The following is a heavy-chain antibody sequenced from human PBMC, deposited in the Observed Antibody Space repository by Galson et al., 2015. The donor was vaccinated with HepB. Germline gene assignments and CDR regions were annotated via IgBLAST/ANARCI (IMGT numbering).Heavy chain of an antibody. CDR3: ATDLGWEQRF. CDR1: GYSLTELS. D-gene: IGHD1/OR15-1a*01. Sequence: SVKVSCKVAGYSLTELSMHWVRQAPGKGLEWMGGFGPEDGETIYAQKLQGRITLTEDTSTDTAYMELSSLRSEDTAVYYCATDLGWEQRFWGQGTLVTVSS. J-gene: IGHJ4*02. V-gene: IGHV1-24*01. CDR2: FGPEDGET.